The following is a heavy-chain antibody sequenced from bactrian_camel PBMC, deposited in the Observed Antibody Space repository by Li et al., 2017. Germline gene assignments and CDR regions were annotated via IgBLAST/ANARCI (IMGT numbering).Heavy chain of an antibody. D-gene: IGHD3*01. CDR1: GYMFSSCE. J-gene: IGHJ4*01. Sequence: DVQLVESGGGSVQAGGSLKLSCAASGYMFSSCEMGWARQAPGKERELVSTIRSDGTTSYADSVKGRFTISRDNVKNTLYLQLNSLKTEDTAKYFCAKGSRSVLAITAALRARGPRSPSP. CDR2: IRSDGTT. V-gene: IGHV3S67*01.